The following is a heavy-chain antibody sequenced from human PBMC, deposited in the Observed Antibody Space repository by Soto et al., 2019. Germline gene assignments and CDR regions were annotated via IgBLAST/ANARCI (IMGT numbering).Heavy chain of an antibody. D-gene: IGHD4-4*01. CDR1: GVTISSYY. Sequence: SETLSLTCTVSGVTISSYYWSWIRQTPGKGLEWIGEINHSGSTNYNPSLKSRVTISVDTSKNQFSLKLSSVTAADTAVYYCARSGLQGDAFDIWGHGTMVTVSS. CDR2: INHSGST. CDR3: ARSGLQGDAFDI. V-gene: IGHV4-34*01. J-gene: IGHJ3*02.